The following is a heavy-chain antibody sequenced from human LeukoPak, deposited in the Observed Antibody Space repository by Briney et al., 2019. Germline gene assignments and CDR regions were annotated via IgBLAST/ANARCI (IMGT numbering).Heavy chain of an antibody. CDR3: ATYDILTGFDY. D-gene: IGHD3-9*01. Sequence: SVKVSCKASGGTFSDHIIFWVRQAPGQGLEWMGGISPLLGASNHTQKFQDRVRITADESASTAYMELSNLRSADTAVYYCATYDILTGFDYWGQGTLVTVSS. CDR1: GGTFSDHI. J-gene: IGHJ4*02. V-gene: IGHV1-69*16. CDR2: ISPLLGAS.